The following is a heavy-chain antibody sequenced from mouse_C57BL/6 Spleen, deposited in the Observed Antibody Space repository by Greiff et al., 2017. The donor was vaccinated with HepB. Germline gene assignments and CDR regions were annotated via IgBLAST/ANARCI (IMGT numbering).Heavy chain of an antibody. Sequence: VQLVESGPELVKPGASVKLSCKASGYTFTSYDINWVKQRPGQGLEWIGWIYPRDGSTKYNEKFKGKATLTVATSSRTAYMELHSLTSEDSAVYFCARGAQATDDYDAMDYWGQGTSVTVSS. CDR3: ARGAQATDDYDAMDY. CDR2: IYPRDGST. V-gene: IGHV1-85*01. J-gene: IGHJ4*01. D-gene: IGHD3-2*02. CDR1: GYTFTSYD.